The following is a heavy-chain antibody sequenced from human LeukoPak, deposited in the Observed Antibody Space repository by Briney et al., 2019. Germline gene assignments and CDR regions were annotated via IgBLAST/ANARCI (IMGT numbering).Heavy chain of an antibody. Sequence: ASVKVSCKASGYTFTGYYMHWVRQAPGQGLEWMGWINPNSGGTNYAQKFQGRVTMTRDTSISTAYMELSRLRSDDTAVYYCARDIGYCTNGVCYHLESFGGIDYWGQGTLVTVSS. CDR2: INPNSGGT. J-gene: IGHJ4*02. CDR1: GYTFTGYY. V-gene: IGHV1-2*02. CDR3: ARDIGYCTNGVCYHLESFGGIDY. D-gene: IGHD2-8*01.